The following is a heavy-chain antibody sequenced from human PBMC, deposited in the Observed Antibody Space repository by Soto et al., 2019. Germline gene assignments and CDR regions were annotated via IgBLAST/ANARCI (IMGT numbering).Heavy chain of an antibody. V-gene: IGHV1-18*01. D-gene: IGHD2-8*01. CDR1: GFTFSNYG. CDR2: VSANNGHT. J-gene: IGHJ6*02. Sequence: ASVKVSCKASGFTFSNYGLNWVRQAPGQGLEWMGWVSANNGHTNYAQNLQGRVSMTTDTSTSTAYMELRGLTFDDTAVYYCARDIESVTAKHFFYYYAMDVWGQGTTVTVS. CDR3: ARDIESVTAKHFFYYYAMDV.